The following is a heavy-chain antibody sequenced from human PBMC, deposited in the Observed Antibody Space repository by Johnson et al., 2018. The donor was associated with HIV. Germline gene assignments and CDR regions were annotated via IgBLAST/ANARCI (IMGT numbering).Heavy chain of an antibody. CDR1: GFTFSSYA. CDR3: ARVVGSGCFRGAFDI. Sequence: QVQLVESGGGVVQPGRSLRLSCAASGFTFSSYAMHWVRQAPGKGLEWVAVISYDGSNKYYADSVKGRFTISRDKSKNTLDLQMNSLRAADTAVDSCARVVGSGCFRGAFDIWCQGTMFTVSS. J-gene: IGHJ3*02. D-gene: IGHD6-19*01. V-gene: IGHV3-30-3*01. CDR2: ISYDGSNK.